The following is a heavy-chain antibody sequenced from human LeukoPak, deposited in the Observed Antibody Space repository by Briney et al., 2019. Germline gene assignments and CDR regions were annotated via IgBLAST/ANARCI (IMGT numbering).Heavy chain of an antibody. CDR2: ISGSGGST. V-gene: IGHV3-23*01. CDR1: GFTFSSYA. D-gene: IGHD3-10*01. Sequence: PGGSLRLSCAASGFTFSSYAMSWVRHAPGKGLEWVSAISGSGGSTYYADSVKGRFTISRDNSKNTLYLQMNSLRAEDTAVYYCAKDKRYYSSGSYSDYWGQGTLVTVSS. J-gene: IGHJ4*02. CDR3: AKDKRYYSSGSYSDY.